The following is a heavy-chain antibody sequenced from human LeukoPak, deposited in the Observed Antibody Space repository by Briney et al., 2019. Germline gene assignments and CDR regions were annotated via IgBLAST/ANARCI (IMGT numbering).Heavy chain of an antibody. Sequence: SETLSLTCAVSGGSISSGGYSWSWIRQPPGKGLEWIGYIYHSGSTYYNPSLKSRVTISVDRSKNQFSLKLSSVTAADTAVCYCARSPWAAGLDYWGQGTLVTVSS. CDR2: IYHSGST. D-gene: IGHD6-13*01. CDR1: GGSISSGGYS. V-gene: IGHV4-30-2*01. J-gene: IGHJ4*02. CDR3: ARSPWAAGLDY.